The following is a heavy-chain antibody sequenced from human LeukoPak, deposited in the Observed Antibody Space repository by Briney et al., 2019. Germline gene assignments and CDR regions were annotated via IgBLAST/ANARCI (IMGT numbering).Heavy chain of an antibody. D-gene: IGHD3-22*01. V-gene: IGHV1-2*02. CDR3: ARSRDSRGYPDAFDI. J-gene: IGHJ3*02. Sequence: ASVKVSCTASGYTFTVYYLHWVRQAPGQGLEWMGWINPNSGGTHYARKFQGRVTMTRDTSISTAYMELSRLKSDDTAVYFCARSRDSRGYPDAFDIWGQGTMVTVSS. CDR1: GYTFTVYY. CDR2: INPNSGGT.